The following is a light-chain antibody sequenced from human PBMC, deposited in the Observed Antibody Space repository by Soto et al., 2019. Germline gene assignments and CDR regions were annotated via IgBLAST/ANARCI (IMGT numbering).Light chain of an antibody. Sequence: DIQVTQSPSSLSASVGDRVTVTCRSSQSISTYLNWYQQKPGKAPRLLINAATSLQSGVPSRFSGSGSGTDFTLTISSLQPEDLAIYYCQQSYSTPHTFGQGTKLEIK. CDR1: QSISTY. CDR3: QQSYSTPHT. J-gene: IGKJ2*01. V-gene: IGKV1-39*01. CDR2: AAT.